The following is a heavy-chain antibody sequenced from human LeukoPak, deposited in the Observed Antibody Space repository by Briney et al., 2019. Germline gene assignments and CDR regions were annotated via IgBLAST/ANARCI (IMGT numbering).Heavy chain of an antibody. CDR2: ISGSGGST. CDR3: AKDHYRTTVTTGWFDP. J-gene: IGHJ5*02. CDR1: GFTFSSYA. V-gene: IGHV3-23*01. Sequence: GGYLRLSCAASGFTFSSYAMSWVRQAPGRGLEWVSAISGSGGSTYYADSVKGRFTISRDNSRNTLYLQMNSLRAEDTAVYYCAKDHYRTTVTTGWFDPWGQGTLVTVSS. D-gene: IGHD4-17*01.